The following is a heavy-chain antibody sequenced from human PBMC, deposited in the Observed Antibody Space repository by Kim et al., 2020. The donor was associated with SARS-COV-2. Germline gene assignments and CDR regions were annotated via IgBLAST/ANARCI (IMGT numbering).Heavy chain of an antibody. CDR2: ISGSGGST. V-gene: IGHV3-23*01. CDR1: GFTFSSYA. D-gene: IGHD2-2*01. CDR3: ASPAPAATDTYYYYGMDV. J-gene: IGHJ6*02. Sequence: GGSLRLSCAASGFTFSSYAMSWVRQAPGKGLEWVSAISGSGGSTYYADSVKGRFTISRDNSKNTLYLQMNSLRAEDTAVYYCASPAPAATDTYYYYGMDVWGQGTTVTVSS.